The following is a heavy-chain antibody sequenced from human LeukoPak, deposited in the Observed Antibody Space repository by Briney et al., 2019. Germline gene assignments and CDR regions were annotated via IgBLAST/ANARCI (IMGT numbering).Heavy chain of an antibody. V-gene: IGHV4-39*07. CDR3: ARALRYFDWLSLDY. CDR1: GGSISSSSYY. CDR2: IYYSGST. J-gene: IGHJ4*02. Sequence: PSETLSLTCTVSGGSISSSSYYWGWIRQPPGKGLEWIGSIYYSGSTNYNPSLKSRVTISVDTSKNQFSLKLSSVTAADTAVYYCARALRYFDWLSLDYWGQGTLVTVSS. D-gene: IGHD3-9*01.